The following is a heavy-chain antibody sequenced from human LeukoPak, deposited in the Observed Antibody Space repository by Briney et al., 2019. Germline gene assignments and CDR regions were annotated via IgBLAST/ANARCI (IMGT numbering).Heavy chain of an antibody. CDR2: IYPGDSDT. Sequence: GESLKISCKGSGYSFTSYWIGWVRQMPGKGLECMGIIYPGDSDTRYSPSFQGQVTISADKSIGTAYLQWSSLKASDTAMYYCARHDGSCNSASCHLNYWGQGTLVTVSS. D-gene: IGHD2-2*01. CDR1: GYSFTSYW. J-gene: IGHJ4*02. CDR3: ARHDGSCNSASCHLNY. V-gene: IGHV5-51*01.